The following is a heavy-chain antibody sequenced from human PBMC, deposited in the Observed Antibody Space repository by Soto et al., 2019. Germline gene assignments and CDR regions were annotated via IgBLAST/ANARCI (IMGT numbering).Heavy chain of an antibody. J-gene: IGHJ6*02. D-gene: IGHD3-16*02. CDR1: GGTFSSYA. V-gene: IGHV1-69*01. CDR3: ATGRLDTFGGVIVRRDYYYYYRMDV. CDR2: IIPIFGTA. Sequence: QVQLVQSGAEVKKPGSSVKVSCKASGGTFSSYAISWVRQAPGQGLEWMGGIIPIFGTANYAQKFQGRVTITADESTSTAYMELSSLSSEDSAVYYCATGRLDTFGGVIVRRDYYYYYRMDVWGQGTTVTVSS.